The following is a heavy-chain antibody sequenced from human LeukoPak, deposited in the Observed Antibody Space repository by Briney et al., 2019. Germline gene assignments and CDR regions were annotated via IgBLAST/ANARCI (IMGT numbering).Heavy chain of an antibody. Sequence: PGGSLRLSCAASGFTFSSYWMSWVRQAPGKGLEWVANIKQDGSEKYYVDSVKGRFTISRDNSKNTLYLQMNSLRAEDTAVYYCARGLLWFGELDYYYYYGMDVWGKGTTVTVSS. CDR3: ARGLLWFGELDYYYYYGMDV. D-gene: IGHD3-10*01. CDR2: IKQDGSEK. J-gene: IGHJ6*04. CDR1: GFTFSSYW. V-gene: IGHV3-7*01.